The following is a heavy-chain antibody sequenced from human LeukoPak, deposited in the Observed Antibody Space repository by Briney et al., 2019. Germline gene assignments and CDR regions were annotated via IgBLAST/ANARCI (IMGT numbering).Heavy chain of an antibody. V-gene: IGHV3-13*01. CDR3: ARDGRVTTVTTFDLGYAYYYYGMDV. J-gene: IGHJ6*02. Sequence: GGSLRLSCAASGFTFSSYDMHWVRQATGKGLEWVSAIGTAGDTYYPGSVKGRFTISRENAKNSLYLQMNSLRAGDTAVYYCARDGRVTTVTTFDLGYAYYYYGMDVWGQGTTVTVSS. CDR1: GFTFSSYD. CDR2: IGTAGDT. D-gene: IGHD4-17*01.